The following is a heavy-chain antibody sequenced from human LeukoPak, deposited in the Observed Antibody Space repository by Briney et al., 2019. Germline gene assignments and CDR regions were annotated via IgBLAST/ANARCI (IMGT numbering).Heavy chain of an antibody. CDR1: VGSISGSTYY. V-gene: IGHV4-39*01. CDR3: ATPSSGWHSFDY. D-gene: IGHD6-19*01. Sequence: SGTLSLTCTVSVGSISGSTYYWGWVRQPPGKGLEWIGSIYSGGSAYYKPSLKSRVTISVDTSRNQFSLKLSSVTAADTAVYYCATPSSGWHSFDYWGQGALVTVSS. J-gene: IGHJ4*02. CDR2: IYSGGSA.